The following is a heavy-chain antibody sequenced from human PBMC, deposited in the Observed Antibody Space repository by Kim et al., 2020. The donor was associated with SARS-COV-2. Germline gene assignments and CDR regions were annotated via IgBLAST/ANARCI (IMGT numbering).Heavy chain of an antibody. V-gene: IGHV4-34*01. CDR2: INHSGST. Sequence: SETLSLTCAVYGGSFSGYYWSWIRQPPGKGLEWIGEINHSGSTNYNPSLKSRVTISVDTSKNQFSLKLSSVTAADTAVYYCARGLYTDYYGSGSYYLDYWGQGTLVTVSS. J-gene: IGHJ4*02. CDR3: ARGLYTDYYGSGSYYLDY. D-gene: IGHD3-10*01. CDR1: GGSFSGYY.